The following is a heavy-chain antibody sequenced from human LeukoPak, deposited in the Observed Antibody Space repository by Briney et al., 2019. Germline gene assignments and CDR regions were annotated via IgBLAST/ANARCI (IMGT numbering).Heavy chain of an antibody. J-gene: IGHJ6*02. CDR1: GFTFSTYA. CDR2: ISYDGSNK. D-gene: IGHD3-10*01. CDR3: ARAGGRDYFYYYGVDV. Sequence: GGSLRLSCAASGFTFSTYAMHWVRQAPGRGLEWVAVISYDGSNKYYADSVKGRFTISRDNSKNTLYLQMNSLRPEDTAVCYCARAGGRDYFYYYGVDVWGQGTTVTVSS. V-gene: IGHV3-30-3*01.